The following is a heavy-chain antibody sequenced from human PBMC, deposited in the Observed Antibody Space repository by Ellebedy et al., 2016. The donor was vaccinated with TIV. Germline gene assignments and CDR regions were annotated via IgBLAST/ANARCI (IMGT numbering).Heavy chain of an antibody. D-gene: IGHD3-22*01. CDR1: GYSFTSYW. CDR2: IYPGDSDT. Sequence: GGSLSLSXKGSGYSFTSYWIGWVRQMPGKGLEWMGIIYPGDSDTRYSPSFQGQVTISADKSISTAYLQWSSLKASDTAMYYCASSTYYYDSSGYYSDAFDIWGQGTMVTVSS. CDR3: ASSTYYYDSSGYYSDAFDI. V-gene: IGHV5-51*01. J-gene: IGHJ3*02.